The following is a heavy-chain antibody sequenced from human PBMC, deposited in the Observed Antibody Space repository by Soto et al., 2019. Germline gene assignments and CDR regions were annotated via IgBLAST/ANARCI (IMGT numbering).Heavy chain of an antibody. Sequence: WWSLRLSCSAPVFTFSSFGMHWFRQAPGKGLEWVAVISYDGTEEKYADSVKGRATVSRDNSKNTVYLQMNRLRGDDSAIYYCAKGRFDVVTISPFDHWGQGTLVTVSS. CDR2: ISYDGTEE. CDR3: AKGRFDVVTISPFDH. CDR1: VFTFSSFG. J-gene: IGHJ4*01. V-gene: IGHV3-30*18. D-gene: IGHD3-3*02.